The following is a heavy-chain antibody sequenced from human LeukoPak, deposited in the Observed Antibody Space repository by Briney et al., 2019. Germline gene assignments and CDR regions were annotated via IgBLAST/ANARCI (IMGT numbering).Heavy chain of an antibody. CDR2: IKQDGSEK. Sequence: GGSLRLSCAASGFTFSSYWMSWVRQAPGKGLEWAANIKQDGSEKYYVDSVKGRFTISRDNAKNSLYLQMNSLRAEDTAVYYCARDRGYSYGYYFDYWGQGTLVTVSS. J-gene: IGHJ4*02. V-gene: IGHV3-7*01. CDR3: ARDRGYSYGYYFDY. CDR1: GFTFSSYW. D-gene: IGHD5-18*01.